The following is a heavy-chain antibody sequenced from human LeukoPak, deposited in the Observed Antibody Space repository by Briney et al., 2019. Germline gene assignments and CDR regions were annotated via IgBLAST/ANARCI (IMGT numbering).Heavy chain of an antibody. V-gene: IGHV3-74*03. Sequence: PGGSLRLSCAASGFTFSNHWMHWVRQAPGKGLVWVSRIDEGGTNAMYADSVKGRFSISRDNAKNTVNLQMNSLRVEDTGVYYCIRDEALWRLDYWGQGTLVTVSS. CDR2: IDEGGTNA. CDR1: GFTFSNHW. D-gene: IGHD2-21*01. CDR3: IRDEALWRLDY. J-gene: IGHJ4*02.